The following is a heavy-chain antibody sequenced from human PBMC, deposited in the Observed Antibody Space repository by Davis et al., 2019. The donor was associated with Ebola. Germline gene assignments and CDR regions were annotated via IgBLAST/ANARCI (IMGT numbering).Heavy chain of an antibody. CDR2: ITHRGDT. D-gene: IGHD1-1*01. J-gene: IGHJ4*02. Sequence: PSETLSLTCALYGGSFNDYYWSWVRQSPGQGLEWIGEITHRGDTDYNPALRARTSISIDPSRLQFPLRLASVTASETAVYYCASLHQIRGRTCFDSWGQGNPVVVSS. CDR3: ASLHQIRGRTCFDS. V-gene: IGHV4-34*01. CDR1: GGSFNDYY.